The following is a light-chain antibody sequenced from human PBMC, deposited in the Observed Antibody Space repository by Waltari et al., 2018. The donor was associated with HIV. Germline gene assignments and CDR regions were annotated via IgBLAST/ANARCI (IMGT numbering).Light chain of an antibody. V-gene: IGLV1-51*02. CDR2: ENN. J-gene: IGLJ2*01. Sequence: QSVLTQPPSTSAAPGKKVTISCSGSSSNIGANSVSWYQHLPGTAPKLLIYENNKRPSGIPDRCSGSKSGTSATLGITGLQTGDEADYYCGTWDSSLSAGVFGGGTKLTVL. CDR1: SSNIGANS. CDR3: GTWDSSLSAGV.